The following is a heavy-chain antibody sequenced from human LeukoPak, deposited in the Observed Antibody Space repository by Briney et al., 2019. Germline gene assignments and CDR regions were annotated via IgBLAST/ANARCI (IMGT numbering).Heavy chain of an antibody. D-gene: IGHD7-27*01. CDR1: GFTFSDYW. CDR3: ARDFKLTHPWGDMDV. V-gene: IGHV3-74*01. CDR2: IIPDGTST. Sequence: GGSLRLSCAASGFTFSDYWMHWVRQAPGKGLVWVSRIIPDGTSTNYADSVKGRFTISRDNSKNTLYLQMNSLRAEDTAVYYCARDFKLTHPWGDMDVWGKGTTVTVSS. J-gene: IGHJ6*03.